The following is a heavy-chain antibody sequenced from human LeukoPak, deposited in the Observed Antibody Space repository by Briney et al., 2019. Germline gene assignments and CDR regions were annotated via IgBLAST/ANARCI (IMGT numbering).Heavy chain of an antibody. V-gene: IGHV4-39*01. CDR3: ARQGYSPNWFDP. D-gene: IGHD2-15*01. CDR1: GGSISSSSYY. J-gene: IGHJ5*02. CDR2: IYYGGST. Sequence: SETLSLTWTVSGGSISSSSYYWGWIRQPPGKGLEWIGSIYYGGSTYYNPSLKSRVTISVDTSKNQFSLKLSSVTAADTAVYYCARQGYSPNWFDPWGQGTLVTVSS.